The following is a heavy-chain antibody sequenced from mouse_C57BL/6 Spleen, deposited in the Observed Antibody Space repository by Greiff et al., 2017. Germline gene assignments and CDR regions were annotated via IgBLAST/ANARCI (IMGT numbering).Heavy chain of an antibody. J-gene: IGHJ4*01. CDR1: GYSITSGYY. CDR2: ISYDGSN. V-gene: IGHV3-6*01. D-gene: IGHD2-10*02. CDR3: ARDSSNYVMDY. Sequence: EVQLVESGPGLVKPSQSLSLTCSVTGYSITSGYYWNWIRQFPGNKLEWMGYISYDGSNNYNPSLKNRISITRDTSKNQFFLKLNSVTTEDTATYYCARDSSNYVMDYWGQGTSVTVSS.